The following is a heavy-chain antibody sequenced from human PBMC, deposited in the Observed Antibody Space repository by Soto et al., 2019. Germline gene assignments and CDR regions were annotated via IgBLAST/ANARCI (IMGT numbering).Heavy chain of an antibody. V-gene: IGHV4-59*01. CDR3: ARDQASYYDFWSGYQYNWFDP. Sequence: SETLSLTCTFSGDSISSYYWSWIRQPPGKGLEWIGYIYYSGSTNYNPSLKSRVTISVDTSKNQFSLKLSSVTAADTAVYYCARDQASYYDFWSGYQYNWFDPWGQGTLVTVS. D-gene: IGHD3-3*01. CDR2: IYYSGST. CDR1: GDSISSYY. J-gene: IGHJ5*02.